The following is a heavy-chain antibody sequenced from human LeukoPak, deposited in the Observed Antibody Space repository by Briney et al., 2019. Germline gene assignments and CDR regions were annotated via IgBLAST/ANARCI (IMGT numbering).Heavy chain of an antibody. CDR1: GFTFSSYA. CDR3: ARDSTYYYASGSSGPHYFDN. CDR2: ISSGGSYE. D-gene: IGHD3-10*01. J-gene: IGHJ4*02. V-gene: IGHV3-30*15. Sequence: GRSLRLSCAASGFTFSSYAMHWVRQAPGKGLEWVSIISSGGSYEYYADSVKGRFTISRDNSKNTLYLQLSSLRAEDTAVYYCARDSTYYYASGSSGPHYFDNWGQGTLVTVSS.